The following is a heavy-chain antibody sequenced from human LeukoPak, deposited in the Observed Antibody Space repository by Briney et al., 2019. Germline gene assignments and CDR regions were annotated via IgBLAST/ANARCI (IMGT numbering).Heavy chain of an antibody. CDR3: AGDLIVGATYDY. D-gene: IGHD1-26*01. J-gene: IGHJ4*02. Sequence: GASVKVSCKASGYTFTSYYMHWVRQAPGQGLEWMGIINPSGGSTSYAQKFQGRVTMTRDTSTSTVYMELSSLRSEDTAVYYCAGDLIVGATYDYWGQGTLVTVSS. V-gene: IGHV1-46*01. CDR2: INPSGGST. CDR1: GYTFTSYY.